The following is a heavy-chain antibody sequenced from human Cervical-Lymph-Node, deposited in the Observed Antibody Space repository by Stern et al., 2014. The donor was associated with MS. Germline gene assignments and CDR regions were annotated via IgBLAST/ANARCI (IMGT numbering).Heavy chain of an antibody. Sequence: VQLVESGAEVKKPGASVKVSCKASGHTFTGYYMQWVRQAPGQGLEWMGRINHNSGDANYSRTVQGRVTLPRNTSLSTASMELHNLRSDDTAVYYCARDPRLDYYGMDVWGQGTTVTVSS. CDR3: ARDPRLDYYGMDV. V-gene: IGHV1-2*06. CDR2: INHNSGDA. CDR1: GHTFTGYY. J-gene: IGHJ6*02.